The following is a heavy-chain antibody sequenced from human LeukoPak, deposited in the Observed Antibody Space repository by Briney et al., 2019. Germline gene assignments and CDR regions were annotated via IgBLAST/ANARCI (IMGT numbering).Heavy chain of an antibody. D-gene: IGHD6-6*01. J-gene: IGHJ4*02. CDR3: AKGASSIAARPASLDY. Sequence: PGGSLRLSCAASGFTFSSYGMHWVRQAPGKGLEWVAVISYDGSNKYYADSVKGRFTISRDNSKNTLYLQMNSLRAEDTAVYYCAKGASSIAARPASLDYWGQGTLVTVSS. CDR1: GFTFSSYG. V-gene: IGHV3-30*18. CDR2: ISYDGSNK.